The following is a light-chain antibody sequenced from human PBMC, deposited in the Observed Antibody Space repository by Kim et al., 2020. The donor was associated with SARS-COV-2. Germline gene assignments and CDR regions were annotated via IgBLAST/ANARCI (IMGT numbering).Light chain of an antibody. Sequence: ASVGDRVTITCRASQGINNYLAWFQQKPGKAPKSLFYGVFSLRSGVPSKFSGSGSGTDFTLTISSLQPEDSATYFCQQYDSYPITFGQGTRLEIK. CDR3: QQYDSYPIT. J-gene: IGKJ5*01. CDR1: QGINNY. CDR2: GVF. V-gene: IGKV1-16*02.